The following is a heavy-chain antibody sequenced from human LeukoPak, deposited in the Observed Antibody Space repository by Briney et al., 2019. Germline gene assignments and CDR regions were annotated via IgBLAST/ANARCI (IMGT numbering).Heavy chain of an antibody. Sequence: SETLSLTCTVSGGSISSYYWSWIRQPPGKGLEWIGYIYYSGSTNYNPSLKSRVTISVDTSKNQFSLKLRSVTAADTAVYYCARAYSRAXDIWXQGTMXTVSX. CDR2: IYYSGST. J-gene: IGHJ3*02. CDR3: ARAYSRAXDI. D-gene: IGHD5-18*01. CDR1: GGSISSYY. V-gene: IGHV4-59*01.